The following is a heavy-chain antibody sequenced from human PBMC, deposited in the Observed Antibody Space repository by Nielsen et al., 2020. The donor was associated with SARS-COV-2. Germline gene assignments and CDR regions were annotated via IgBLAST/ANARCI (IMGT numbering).Heavy chain of an antibody. V-gene: IGHV3-9*01. CDR2: ISWNSGSI. Sequence: GRSLRLSCAASGFTFDDYAMHWVRQAPGKGLEWVSGISWNSGSIGYADSVKGRFTISRDNAKNSLYLQMNSLRAEDTALYYCAKMPQGDDAFDIWGQGTMVTVSS. CDR1: GFTFDDYA. J-gene: IGHJ3*02. D-gene: IGHD2-2*01. CDR3: AKMPQGDDAFDI.